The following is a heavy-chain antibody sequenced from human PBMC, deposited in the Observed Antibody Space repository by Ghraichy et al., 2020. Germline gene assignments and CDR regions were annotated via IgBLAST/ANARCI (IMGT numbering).Heavy chain of an antibody. V-gene: IGHV4-39*01. J-gene: IGHJ4*02. Sequence: SETLSLTCTVSGGSISSSSYYWGWIRQPPGKGLEWIGSIYYSGSTYYNPSLKSRVTISVDTSKNQFSLKLSSVTAADTAVYYCAREDYYDSSGPVTVQSGEPGLGNWGQGTLVTVSS. CDR3: AREDYYDSSGPVTVQSGEPGLGN. D-gene: IGHD3-22*01. CDR2: IYYSGST. CDR1: GGSISSSSYY.